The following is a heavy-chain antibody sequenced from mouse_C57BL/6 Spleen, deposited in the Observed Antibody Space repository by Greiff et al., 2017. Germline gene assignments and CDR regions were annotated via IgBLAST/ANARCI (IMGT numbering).Heavy chain of an antibody. CDR3: AKTGDAFAY. V-gene: IGHV2-5*01. Sequence: VKLVESGPGLVQPSQSLSITCTVSGFSLTSYGVHWVRQSPGKGLEWLGVIWRGGSTDYNAAFMSRLSITKDNSKSPVFFKMNSLQADDTAIYYCAKTGDAFAYWGQGTLVTVSA. J-gene: IGHJ3*01. CDR1: GFSLTSYG. D-gene: IGHD3-3*01. CDR2: IWRGGST.